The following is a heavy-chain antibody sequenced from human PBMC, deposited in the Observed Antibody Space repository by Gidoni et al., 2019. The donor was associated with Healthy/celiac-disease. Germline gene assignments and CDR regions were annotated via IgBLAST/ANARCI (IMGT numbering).Heavy chain of an antibody. CDR3: ARDREGKNQNDYRVYYYYYGMDV. V-gene: IGHV3-21*01. CDR1: GCTFSSYS. CDR2: ISSSSSYI. J-gene: IGHJ6*02. D-gene: IGHD5-12*01. Sequence: EVQLVESGGGLVKPGVSLRLPCAASGCTFSSYSMTWVRQAPGKGLEWVASISSSSSYIYYADSVKGRFTISRDNAKNSLYLQMNSLRAEDTAVYYCARDREGKNQNDYRVYYYYYGMDVWGQGTTVTVSS.